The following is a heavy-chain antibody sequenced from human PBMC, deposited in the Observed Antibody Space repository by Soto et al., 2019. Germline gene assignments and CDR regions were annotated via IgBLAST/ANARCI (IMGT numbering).Heavy chain of an antibody. D-gene: IGHD7-27*01. CDR2: IYYSGST. Sequence: QVQLQESGPGLVKPSETLSLTCTVSGGSISSYYWSWIRQPPGKGLEWIGYIYYSGSTNYNPSLKSRVTISVDTSKNQFSLKLSSVTAADTAVDYCASRWGTCFDFWGQGTLVTVSS. J-gene: IGHJ4*02. CDR1: GGSISSYY. V-gene: IGHV4-59*01. CDR3: ASRWGTCFDF.